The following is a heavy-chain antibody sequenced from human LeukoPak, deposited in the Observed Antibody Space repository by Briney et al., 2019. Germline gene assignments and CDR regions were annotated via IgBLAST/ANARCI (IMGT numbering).Heavy chain of an antibody. CDR3: ARAGYSSSWLWY. Sequence: GGSLRLSCAASGFTFSSYWMSWVRQAPGKGLEWVANIKQDGSEKYYVDSVKGRFTISRDNAKNSLYLQMNSLKAEDTAIYYCARAGYSSSWLWYWGQGTLVTVSS. D-gene: IGHD6-13*01. CDR2: IKQDGSEK. V-gene: IGHV3-7*04. CDR1: GFTFSSYW. J-gene: IGHJ4*02.